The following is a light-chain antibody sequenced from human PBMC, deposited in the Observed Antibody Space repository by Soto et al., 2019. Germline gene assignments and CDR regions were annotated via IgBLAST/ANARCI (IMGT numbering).Light chain of an antibody. CDR2: NSN. V-gene: IGLV1-44*01. J-gene: IGLJ7*01. Sequence: QSVLTQPPSASGTPGQRVTISCSGSSSNIGSNTVSWFQQLPGRAPKLLLYNSNHRPSGVPDRFSGSKSGTSASLAISGHQSEDEADYYCAAWDDSLDGHVVFGGGTQLTVL. CDR1: SSNIGSNT. CDR3: AAWDDSLDGHVV.